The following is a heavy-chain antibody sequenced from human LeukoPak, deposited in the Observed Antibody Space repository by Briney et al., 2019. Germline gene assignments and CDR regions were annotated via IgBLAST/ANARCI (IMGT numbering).Heavy chain of an antibody. Sequence: DSVKVSCKASGYTFASYGISWVRQAPGQGLEWMGWISAYNGNTNYAQKLQGRVTMTTDTSTSTAYMELRSLRSDDTAVYYCARARYCSSTSCSEFDYWGQGTLVTVSS. CDR2: ISAYNGNT. J-gene: IGHJ4*02. CDR3: ARARYCSSTSCSEFDY. D-gene: IGHD2-2*01. V-gene: IGHV1-18*01. CDR1: GYTFASYG.